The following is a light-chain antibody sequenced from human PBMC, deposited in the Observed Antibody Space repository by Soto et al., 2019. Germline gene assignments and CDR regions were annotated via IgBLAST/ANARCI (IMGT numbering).Light chain of an antibody. CDR2: DAS. V-gene: IGKV1-5*01. CDR1: QDINAR. J-gene: IGKJ1*01. CDR3: QQYHSRRT. Sequence: DSQMTQSPSTLSPSVAARVKITCRASQDINARFGWYQQKPGNAPQFLIYDASTLQSGVPSSFSGSGSGTEFTLTISSLQPDDFATYYCQQYHSRRTFGQGTKV.